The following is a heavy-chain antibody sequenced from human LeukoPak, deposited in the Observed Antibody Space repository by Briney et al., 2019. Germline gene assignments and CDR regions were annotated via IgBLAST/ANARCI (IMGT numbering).Heavy chain of an antibody. CDR3: ARVYYGSGSYPNYYCYGMDV. CDR1: GGTFSSYA. CDR2: IIPILGIA. J-gene: IGHJ6*02. D-gene: IGHD3-10*01. V-gene: IGHV1-69*04. Sequence: SVKVSCKASGGTFSSYAISWVRQAPGQGLEWMGRIIPILGIANYAQKFQGRVTITADKSTSTAYMELSSLRSEDTAVYYCARVYYGSGSYPNYYCYGMDVWGQGTTVTVSS.